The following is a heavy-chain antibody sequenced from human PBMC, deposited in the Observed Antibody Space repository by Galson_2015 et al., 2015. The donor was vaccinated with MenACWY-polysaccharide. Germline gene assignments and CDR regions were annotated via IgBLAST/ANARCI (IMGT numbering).Heavy chain of an antibody. CDR2: IQYDGSKI. V-gene: IGHV3-33*01. CDR3: AREGSRIVFHAFDV. J-gene: IGHJ3*01. CDR1: GSRFSHSG. D-gene: IGHD3-10*02. Sequence: SLRLSCAASGSRFSHSGMHWVRQAPGKGLEWVAVIQYDGSKIIYAESVTGRFTISRDNSKNTLHLEMNSLRAEDTALYYCAREGSRIVFHAFDVWGQGTMVTVSS.